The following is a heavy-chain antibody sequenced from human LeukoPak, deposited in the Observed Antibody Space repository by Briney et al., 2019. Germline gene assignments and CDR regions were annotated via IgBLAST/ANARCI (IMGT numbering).Heavy chain of an antibody. V-gene: IGHV3-21*01. Sequence: GGSLRLSCAASGFTFSSHSMNWVRQAPGKGLEWVSSISSSSSYIYYADSVKGRFTISRDNAKNSLYLQMNSLRAEDTAVYYCARDYRQLVRPFDYWGQGTLVTVSS. D-gene: IGHD6-13*01. J-gene: IGHJ4*02. CDR3: ARDYRQLVRPFDY. CDR1: GFTFSSHS. CDR2: ISSSSSYI.